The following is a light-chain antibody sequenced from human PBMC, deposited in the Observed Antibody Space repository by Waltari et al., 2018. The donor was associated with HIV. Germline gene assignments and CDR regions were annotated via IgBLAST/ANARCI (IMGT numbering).Light chain of an antibody. V-gene: IGLV2-23*02. CDR1: NSSIGNYNL. CDR3: CSYAGTLV. CDR2: DVN. Sequence: QSALTHPASVSGSPGQSITISCTGTNSSIGNYNLVSWYQQFPGKAPKLLIYDVNKRPSGVSNRFSGSKSGNTASLTISGLQAEDEADYYCCSYAGTLVFGGGTRLTVL. J-gene: IGLJ3*02.